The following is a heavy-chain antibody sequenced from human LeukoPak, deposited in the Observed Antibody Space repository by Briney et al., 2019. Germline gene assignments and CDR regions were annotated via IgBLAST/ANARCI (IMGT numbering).Heavy chain of an antibody. CDR1: GGSISSYY. CDR2: IYYSGST. D-gene: IGHD4-11*01. Sequence: SETLSLTCTVSGGSISSYYWSWIRQPPGKGLEWIGYIYYSGSTYYNPSLKSRVTISVDTSKNQFSLKLSSVTAADTAVYYCARDLSTDSNYAYGMDVWGQGTTVTVSS. V-gene: IGHV4-59*12. CDR3: ARDLSTDSNYAYGMDV. J-gene: IGHJ6*02.